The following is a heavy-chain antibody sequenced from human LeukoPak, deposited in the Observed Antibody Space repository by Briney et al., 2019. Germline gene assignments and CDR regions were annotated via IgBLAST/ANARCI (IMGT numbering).Heavy chain of an antibody. D-gene: IGHD3-10*01. Sequence: GGSLRLSCAASGFTFSSYGMHWVRQAPGKGLEWVAVIWYDGSNKYYADSVKGRFTISRDNSKNALYLQMNSLRAEDTAVYYCARGSQNYYGSGSPTRDYYGMDVWGQGTTVTVSS. V-gene: IGHV3-33*01. CDR1: GFTFSSYG. J-gene: IGHJ6*02. CDR2: IWYDGSNK. CDR3: ARGSQNYYGSGSPTRDYYGMDV.